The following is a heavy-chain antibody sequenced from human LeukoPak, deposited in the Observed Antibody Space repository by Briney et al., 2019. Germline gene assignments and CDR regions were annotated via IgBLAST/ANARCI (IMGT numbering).Heavy chain of an antibody. Sequence: SETLSLTCTVSGGSISSTSYYWGWIRQPPGKGLEWIGSIYYSGSTYYKSSLKSRVTISVDTSKNQFSLKLSSVTAADTAVYYCARQRKGAYYYDSSVPFDYWGQGTLVTVSS. CDR1: GGSISSTSYY. CDR3: ARQRKGAYYYDSSVPFDY. CDR2: IYYSGST. V-gene: IGHV4-39*01. D-gene: IGHD3-22*01. J-gene: IGHJ4*02.